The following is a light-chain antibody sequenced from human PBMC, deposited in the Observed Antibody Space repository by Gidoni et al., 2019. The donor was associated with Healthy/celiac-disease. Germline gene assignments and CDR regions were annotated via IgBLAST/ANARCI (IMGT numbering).Light chain of an antibody. V-gene: IGLV1-51*01. J-gene: IGLJ1*01. CDR2: DNN. CDR3: GTWDSSLSAYV. Sequence: QSVLTQPPSVSAAPGQKVTISCSGSRSNIENNYVSWYQQLPGTAPTLLIYDNNKRPSGIPDRFSGSKSGTSATLGITGLQTGDEADYYCGTWDSSLSAYVFGTGTKVTVL. CDR1: RSNIENNY.